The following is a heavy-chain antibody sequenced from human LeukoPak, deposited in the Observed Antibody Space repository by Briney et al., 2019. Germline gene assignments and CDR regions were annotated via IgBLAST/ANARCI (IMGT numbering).Heavy chain of an antibody. CDR1: GFTFSSYR. D-gene: IGHD6-6*01. CDR2: ISSSSSDI. V-gene: IGHV3-21*01. J-gene: IGHJ6*03. CDR3: ARGSWYTRSSRYMDV. Sequence: GGSLRLSCAASGFTFSSYRMNWVRQAPGKGLEWASSISSSSSDIHYADSVKGRFTISRDNAKNSLYLQMNSLRAEDTAVYYCARGSWYTRSSRYMDVWGKGTTVTVSS.